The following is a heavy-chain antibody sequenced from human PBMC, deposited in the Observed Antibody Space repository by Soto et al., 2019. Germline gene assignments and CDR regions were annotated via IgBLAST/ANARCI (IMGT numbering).Heavy chain of an antibody. CDR2: INPNSGGT. CDR1: GYTFTGYY. CDR3: ARDLSPPPRITMVRGVIINGPWFDP. J-gene: IGHJ5*02. Sequence: ASVKVSCKASGYTFTGYYMHWVRQAPGQGLEWMGWINPNSGGTNYAQKFQGRVTMTRDTSISTAYMELSRLRSDDTAVYYCARDLSPPPRITMVRGVIINGPWFDPWGQGTLVTVSS. V-gene: IGHV1-2*02. D-gene: IGHD3-10*01.